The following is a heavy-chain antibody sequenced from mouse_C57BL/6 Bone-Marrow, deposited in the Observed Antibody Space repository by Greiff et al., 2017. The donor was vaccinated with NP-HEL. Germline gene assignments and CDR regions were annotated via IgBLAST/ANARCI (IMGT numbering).Heavy chain of an antibody. D-gene: IGHD1-1*01. CDR1: GYTFTDYY. CDR2: IFPGSGST. Sequence: QVQLQQSGPELVKPGASVKISCKASGYTFTDYYINWVKQRPGQGLEWIGWIFPGSGSTYYNEKFKGTATLTVDKSSSTAYMLLSSLTSEDSAVYFCARDWIRDYYGSSWSDWYFDVWGTGTTVTVSS. V-gene: IGHV1-75*01. CDR3: ARDWIRDYYGSSWSDWYFDV. J-gene: IGHJ1*03.